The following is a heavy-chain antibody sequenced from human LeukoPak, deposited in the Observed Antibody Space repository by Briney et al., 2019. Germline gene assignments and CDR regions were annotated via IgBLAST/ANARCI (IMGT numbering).Heavy chain of an antibody. CDR3: ARSIAVAGTDFDY. J-gene: IGHJ4*02. CDR2: ISYSGYT. D-gene: IGHD6-19*01. Sequence: PSETLSLTCTVSGGSIRSGSYYWGWIRQPPGKGLEWIGSISYSGYTYYNPSRKSRVNMSVDTSKNQFSLKLSSVTAADTAVYYCARSIAVAGTDFDYWGQGTLVTVSS. V-gene: IGHV4-39*01. CDR1: GGSIRSGSYY.